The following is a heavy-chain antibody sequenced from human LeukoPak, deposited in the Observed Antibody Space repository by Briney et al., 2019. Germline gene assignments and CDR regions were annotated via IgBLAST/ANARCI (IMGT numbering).Heavy chain of an antibody. CDR2: INSDGSST. J-gene: IGHJ4*02. Sequence: PGGSLRLSCSASGFTLSPYWMHWVRQSPGKGLVWVSRINSDGSSTTYADSVKGRSTISRDNTKNTLYLQMNILRAEDTAVYYCARARCSRTGCNTESDYWGQGTLVTVSS. V-gene: IGHV3-74*01. CDR1: GFTLSPYW. D-gene: IGHD4-23*01. CDR3: ARARCSRTGCNTESDY.